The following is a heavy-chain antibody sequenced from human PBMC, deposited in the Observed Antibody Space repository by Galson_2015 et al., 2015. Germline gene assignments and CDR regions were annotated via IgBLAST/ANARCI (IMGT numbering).Heavy chain of an antibody. V-gene: IGHV3-23*01. CDR3: AKGLISGYDESNYYYMDY. Sequence: SLRLSCAASGFTFSSYAMSWVRQAPGKGLEWVSAISGSGGSTYYADSVKGRFTISRDNSKNTLYLQMNSLRAEDAAVYYCAKGLISGYDESNYYYMDYWGQGTLVTVSS. CDR1: GFTFSSYA. J-gene: IGHJ4*02. D-gene: IGHD5-12*01. CDR2: ISGSGGST.